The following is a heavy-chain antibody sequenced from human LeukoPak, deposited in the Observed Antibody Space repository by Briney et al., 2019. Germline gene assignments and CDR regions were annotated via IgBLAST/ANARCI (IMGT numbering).Heavy chain of an antibody. Sequence: GGSLRLSCAASGFTFSSYGMSWVRQAPGKGLEWVSAISGSGGSTYYADSVKGRFTISRDNSKNTLYLQMNSLRAEDTAVYYCAKEDHNLLRYFDWYFDYWGQGTLVTVSS. D-gene: IGHD3-9*01. J-gene: IGHJ4*02. V-gene: IGHV3-23*01. CDR2: ISGSGGST. CDR3: AKEDHNLLRYFDWYFDY. CDR1: GFTFSSYG.